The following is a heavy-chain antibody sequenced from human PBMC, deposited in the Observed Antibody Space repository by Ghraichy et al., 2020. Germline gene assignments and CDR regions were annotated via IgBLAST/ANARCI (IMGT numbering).Heavy chain of an antibody. V-gene: IGHV4-59*01. CDR3: ARDRAVFGQGGMDV. CDR1: GGSINNYY. J-gene: IGHJ6*02. D-gene: IGHD3-3*01. Sequence: SETLSLTCTVSGGSINNYYWSWIRQPPGKGLEWIGFIYYSGGANYNPSLKSRAAISVDASMTQFSLRLSSVTAADTAVYYCARDRAVFGQGGMDVWGQGTTATVSS. CDR2: IYYSGGA.